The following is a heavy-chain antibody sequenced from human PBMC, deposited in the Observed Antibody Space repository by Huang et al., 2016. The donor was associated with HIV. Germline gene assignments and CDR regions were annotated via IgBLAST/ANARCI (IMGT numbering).Heavy chain of an antibody. CDR2: IYYSGSP. V-gene: IGHV4-39*01. CDR1: GGSIKSRNYY. CDR3: ARRQGSGYYFYFDY. D-gene: IGHD3-22*01. Sequence: QLQLQESGPGLVKPSDTLSLHCTLSGGSIKSRNYYWGGVRQAPGKGLEWIGDIYYSGSPYYNPSLRSRVSLSVDTSKNQVTLKVNAVIAADTAVYYCARRQGSGYYFYFDYWGRGIPVTVSA. J-gene: IGHJ4*02.